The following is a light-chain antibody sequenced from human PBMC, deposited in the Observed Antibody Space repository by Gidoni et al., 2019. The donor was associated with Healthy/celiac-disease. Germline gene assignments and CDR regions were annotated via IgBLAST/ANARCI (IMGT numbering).Light chain of an antibody. CDR2: GAS. J-gene: IGKJ1*01. Sequence: DIVMTQSPATLSVSPGERATLSCRASQRVSSNLAWYQQKPGQAPRLLIYGASTRATGSPARFSGSGSGTEFTLTISSLQSEDFAVYYCQQYNNGPPWTFGQGTKVEIK. CDR1: QRVSSN. CDR3: QQYNNGPPWT. V-gene: IGKV3-15*01.